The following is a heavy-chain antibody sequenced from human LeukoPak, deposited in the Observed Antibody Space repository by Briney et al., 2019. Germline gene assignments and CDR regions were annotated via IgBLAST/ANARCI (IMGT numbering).Heavy chain of an antibody. V-gene: IGHV4-31*03. J-gene: IGHJ5*02. Sequence: SETLSLTCTVSGGSISSGGYYWSWIRQHPGKGLEWIGYIYYSGSTYYNPSLKSRVTISVDTSKNQFSLKLSSVTAADTAVYYCAREIDASRPHCSSTSCYSYWFDPWGQGTLVTVSS. CDR1: GGSISSGGYY. CDR3: AREIDASRPHCSSTSCYSYWFDP. CDR2: IYYSGST. D-gene: IGHD2-2*02.